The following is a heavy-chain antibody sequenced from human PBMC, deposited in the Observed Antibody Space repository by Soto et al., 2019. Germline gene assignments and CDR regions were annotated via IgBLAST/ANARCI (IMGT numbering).Heavy chain of an antibody. CDR2: ISAYNGNT. Sequence: ASVKVSCKASGYTFTSYGISWVRQAPGQGLEWMGWISAYNGNTNYAQKLQGRVTMTTDTSTSTAYMELRSLRSDDTAVYYCASESSTKVLRSYYYYYGMDVWGQGTTVTVSS. J-gene: IGHJ6*02. CDR1: GYTFTSYG. CDR3: ASESSTKVLRSYYYYYGMDV. D-gene: IGHD2-2*01. V-gene: IGHV1-18*01.